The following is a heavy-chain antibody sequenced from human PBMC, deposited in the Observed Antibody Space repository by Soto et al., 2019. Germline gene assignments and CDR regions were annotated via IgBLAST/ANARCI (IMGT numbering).Heavy chain of an antibody. J-gene: IGHJ4*02. CDR3: AKGNSPVTVY. D-gene: IGHD3-16*02. CDR2: ISSIGTTI. CDR1: GFTFSTSE. V-gene: IGHV3-48*03. Sequence: PGGSLRLSCAASGFTFSTSEMNWVRQAPGKGLEWISYISSIGTTIYYADSVRGRFTISRDNAKSSLYLQMSSLRAEDTAVYYRAKGNSPVTVYWGQGSLVTVSS.